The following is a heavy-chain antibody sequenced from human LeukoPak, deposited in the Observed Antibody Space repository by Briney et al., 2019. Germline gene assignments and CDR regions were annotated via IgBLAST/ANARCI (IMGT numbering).Heavy chain of an antibody. J-gene: IGHJ4*02. Sequence: PSGGSLRLSCAASGFTISNNYMNWVRQAPGKGLEWVANINQGGGETNYVDSVKGRFTISRDNAKKSLYLQMNSLRAEDTAVYYCARDPGYNSGGRWYTVLDYWGQGALVTVSS. V-gene: IGHV3-7*01. CDR1: GFTISNNY. CDR3: ARDPGYNSGGRWYTVLDY. D-gene: IGHD2-15*01. CDR2: INQGGGET.